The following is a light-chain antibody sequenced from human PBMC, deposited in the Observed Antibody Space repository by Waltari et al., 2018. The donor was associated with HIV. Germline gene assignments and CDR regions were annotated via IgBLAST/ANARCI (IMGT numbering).Light chain of an antibody. CDR3: QVWDGGYKEAV. CDR2: DDV. J-gene: IGLJ2*01. V-gene: IGLV3-21*02. CDR1: HIGRNS. Sequence: SYVLTQAPSVSVAPGQTATISCGHIGRNSVKWYRRKPGRAPLLVVLDDVDRSSAIPARFSGARSGGRATLTISGVEAGDEADYYCQVWDGGYKEAVFGGGT.